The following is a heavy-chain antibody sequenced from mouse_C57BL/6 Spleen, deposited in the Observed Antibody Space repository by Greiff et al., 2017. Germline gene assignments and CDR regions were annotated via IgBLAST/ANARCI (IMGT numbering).Heavy chain of an antibody. CDR1: GFTFSSYA. V-gene: IGHV5-4*01. CDR2: ISDGGSYT. CDR3: ARDLYYYGSSYFDY. D-gene: IGHD1-1*01. J-gene: IGHJ2*01. Sequence: EVKVVESGGGLVKPGGSLKLSCAASGFTFSSYAMSWVRQTPEKRLEWVATISDGGSYTYYPDNVKGRFTISRENAKNNLYLQMSHLKSEDTAMYYCARDLYYYGSSYFDYWGQGTTLTVSS.